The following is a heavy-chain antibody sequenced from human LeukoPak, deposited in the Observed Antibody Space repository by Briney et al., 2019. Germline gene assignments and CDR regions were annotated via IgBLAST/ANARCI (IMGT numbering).Heavy chain of an antibody. V-gene: IGHV4-34*01. CDR1: GGSFSGYY. J-gene: IGHJ5*02. Sequence: PSETLSLTCAVYGGSFSGYYWSWIRQPPGKGLEWIGEINHSGSTNYNPSLKSRVTISVDTSKNQFSLKLSSVTAADTAVYYCARVIRENYYGSGSFGGDPNWFDLWGQGTLVTVSS. D-gene: IGHD3-10*01. CDR2: INHSGST. CDR3: ARVIRENYYGSGSFGGDPNWFDL.